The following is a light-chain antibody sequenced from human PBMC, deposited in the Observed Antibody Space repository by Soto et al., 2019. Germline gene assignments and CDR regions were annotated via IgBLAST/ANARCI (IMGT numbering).Light chain of an antibody. CDR2: GAS. CDR1: QSVSRSD. CDR3: QQYGSSLPIT. Sequence: IVLTQSPGTLSFSPGQSATLSCRASQSVSRSDLAWYQQKPGQAPRLLIYGASSRATGIPDRFSGSGSGTDFTLTISRLEPEDFAVYYCQQYGSSLPITFGQGTRLEI. J-gene: IGKJ5*01. V-gene: IGKV3-20*01.